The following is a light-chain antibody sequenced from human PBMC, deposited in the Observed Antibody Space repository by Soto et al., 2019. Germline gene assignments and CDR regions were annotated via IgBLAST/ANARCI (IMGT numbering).Light chain of an antibody. CDR1: QSVGSD. CDR2: GAS. CDR3: QQYGSSPQT. J-gene: IGKJ1*01. V-gene: IGKV3-15*01. Sequence: EIVMTQSPATLSVSPGERATLSCRASQSVGSDLAWYQHKPGQAPRLLIFGASTRATGIPARFSGSGSGTEFALTITSLQSEDFAVYFCQQYGSSPQTFGQGTKVDIK.